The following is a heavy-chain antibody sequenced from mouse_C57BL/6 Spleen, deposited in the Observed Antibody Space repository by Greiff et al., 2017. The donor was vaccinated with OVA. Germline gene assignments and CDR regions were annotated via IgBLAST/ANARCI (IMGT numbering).Heavy chain of an antibody. CDR3: ARHPIYYDYDEGYYFDY. J-gene: IGHJ2*01. V-gene: IGHV5-9*01. Sequence: EVKLVESGGGLVKPGGSLKLSCAASGFTFSSYTMSWVRQTPEKRLEWVATISGGGGNTYYPDSVKGRFTISRDNAKNTLYLQISMLRSEDTALYYCARHPIYYDYDEGYYFDYWGQGTTLTVSS. CDR1: GFTFSSYT. CDR2: ISGGGGNT. D-gene: IGHD2-4*01.